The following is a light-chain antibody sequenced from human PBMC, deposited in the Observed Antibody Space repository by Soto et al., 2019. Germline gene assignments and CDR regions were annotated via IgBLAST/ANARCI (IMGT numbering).Light chain of an antibody. V-gene: IGLV2-14*02. CDR2: EGI. J-gene: IGLJ1*01. CDR1: SSDIGTYNL. CDR3: SSYTSSSTEV. Sequence: QSVLTQPASVSGSPGQSITISCTGTSSDIGTYNLVSWYQHYPGKAPKLMIYEGIKRPSGVSNRFSGSKSGNTASLTISGLQAEDEADYYCSSYTSSSTEVFGTGTKLTVL.